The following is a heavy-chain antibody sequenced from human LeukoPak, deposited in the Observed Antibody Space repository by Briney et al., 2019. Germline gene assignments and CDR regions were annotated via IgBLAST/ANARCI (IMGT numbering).Heavy chain of an antibody. Sequence: SETLSLTCAVYGGFFSGYYWSWIRQPPGKGLEWIGEINHSGSTNYNPSLKSRVTISVDTSKNQFSLKLSSVTAADTAVYYCARGRRVVDYWGQGTLVTVSS. D-gene: IGHD2-15*01. CDR3: ARGRRVVDY. CDR2: INHSGST. V-gene: IGHV4-34*01. J-gene: IGHJ4*02. CDR1: GGFFSGYY.